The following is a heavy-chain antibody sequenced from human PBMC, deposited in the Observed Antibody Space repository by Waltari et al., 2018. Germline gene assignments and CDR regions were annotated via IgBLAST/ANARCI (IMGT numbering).Heavy chain of an antibody. D-gene: IGHD4-17*01. Sequence: EVQLVESGGGLVQPGGSLGFSGAASGSPCSSYEMNWARQAPGKGRGWVSYITSSGNAIYNEDSVKGRFTISRDNTKNSLYLQMNSLRAEDTAVYYCARDLGLRRDYWGQGTLVTVSS. CDR1: GSPCSSYE. J-gene: IGHJ4*02. CDR3: ARDLGLRRDY. V-gene: IGHV3-48*03. CDR2: ITSSGNAI.